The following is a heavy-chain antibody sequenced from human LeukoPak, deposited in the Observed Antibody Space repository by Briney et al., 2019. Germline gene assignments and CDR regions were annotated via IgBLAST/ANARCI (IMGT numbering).Heavy chain of an antibody. CDR3: ARGHGVVVPAATPNWFDP. V-gene: IGHV4-4*07. D-gene: IGHD2-2*01. Sequence: SETLSLTCTVSGGSISSYYWSWIRQPAGKRLEWIGRIYTSGSTNYNPSLKSRVTMSVDTSKNQFSLKLSSVTAADTAVYYCARGHGVVVPAATPNWFDPWGQGTLVTDSS. CDR2: IYTSGST. CDR1: GGSISSYY. J-gene: IGHJ5*02.